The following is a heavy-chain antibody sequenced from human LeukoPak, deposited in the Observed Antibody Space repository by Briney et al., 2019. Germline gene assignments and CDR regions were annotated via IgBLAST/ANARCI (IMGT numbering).Heavy chain of an antibody. D-gene: IGHD4-11*01. CDR3: ARAGTTLLLDY. V-gene: IGHV1-18*01. Sequence: ASVKVSCKASGYTFTSYGISWVRQAPGQGLEWMGWISAYNGNTNYAQKLQGRVTMTTDTSTNTVYLELRSLTSDDTAVYYCARAGTTLLLDYWGQGTLVTVSS. CDR2: ISAYNGNT. CDR1: GYTFTSYG. J-gene: IGHJ4*02.